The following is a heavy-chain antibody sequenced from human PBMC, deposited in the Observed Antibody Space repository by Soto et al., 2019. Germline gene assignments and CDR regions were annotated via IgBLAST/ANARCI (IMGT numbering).Heavy chain of an antibody. CDR3: AKGFSRYDYCLDY. CDR2: ISFDGSNE. CDR1: RFTFSLYG. J-gene: IGHJ4*02. Sequence: QVPVVESGGGVVQPGRSLRLSCAASRFTFSLYGMHWVRQAPGKGLEWVAAISFDGSNEYYADSVKGRFTSSRDTPNNTLHLQMNSLRPEDTAVYVCAKGFSRYDYCLDYWGQGTLVTVSS. V-gene: IGHV3-30*18. D-gene: IGHD5-12*01.